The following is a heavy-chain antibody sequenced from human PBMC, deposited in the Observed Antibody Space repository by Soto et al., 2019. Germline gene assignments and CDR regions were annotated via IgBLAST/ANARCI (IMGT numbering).Heavy chain of an antibody. CDR3: AXHLRYFDWYHPPNWFDP. CDR2: IYYSGST. J-gene: IGHJ5*02. D-gene: IGHD3-9*01. Sequence: PSETLSLTCTVSGGSISSSSYYWGWIRQPPGKGLEWIGSIYYSGSTYYNPSLKSRVTISVDTSKNQFSLKLSSVTAADTAVYYCAXHLRYFDWYHPPNWFDPWGQGTLVTVSS. V-gene: IGHV4-39*01. CDR1: GGSISSSSYY.